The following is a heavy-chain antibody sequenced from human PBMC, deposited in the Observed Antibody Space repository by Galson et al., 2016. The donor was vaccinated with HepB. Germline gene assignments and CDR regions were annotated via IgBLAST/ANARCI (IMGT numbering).Heavy chain of an antibody. Sequence: SLRLSCAASGLTFSSYAMSWVRQAPGKGLECVSAISGSGGGTHYADSVKGRFTISRDNSKNTLYLQMNSLRSEDTAVYYCAKDAKDYRRRYRTYYNFGMDVWCQWTTVTFSS. CDR3: AKDAKDYRRRYRTYYNFGMDV. CDR1: GLTFSSYA. CDR2: ISGSGGGT. V-gene: IGHV3-23*01. J-gene: IGHJ6*02. D-gene: IGHD3-16*01.